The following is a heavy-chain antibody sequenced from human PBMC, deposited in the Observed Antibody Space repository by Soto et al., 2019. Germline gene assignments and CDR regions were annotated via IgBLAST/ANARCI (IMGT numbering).Heavy chain of an antibody. CDR3: ARDYQPDYYYYYGMDV. D-gene: IGHD3-16*02. V-gene: IGHV3-33*01. CDR2: IWYDGSNK. J-gene: IGHJ6*02. CDR1: GFTFSSYG. Sequence: PGGSLKLSCAASGFTFSSYGMHWVRQAPGKGLEWVAVIWYDGSNKYYADSVKGRSTISRDNSKNTLYLQMNSLRAEDTAVYYCARDYQPDYYYYYGMDVWGQGTTVTVSS.